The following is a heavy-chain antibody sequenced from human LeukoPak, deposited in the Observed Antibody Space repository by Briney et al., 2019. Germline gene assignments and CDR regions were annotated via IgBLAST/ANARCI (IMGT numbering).Heavy chain of an antibody. J-gene: IGHJ3*02. Sequence: GASAKVSCKASGGTFSSYAISWVRQAPGQGLEWMGRIIPILGIANYAQKFQGRVTITADKSTSTAYMELSSLGSEDTAVYYCAGAPLGGDCYFCSYAFDIWGQGTMVTVSS. V-gene: IGHV1-69*04. CDR2: IIPILGIA. CDR1: GGTFSSYA. CDR3: AGAPLGGDCYFCSYAFDI. D-gene: IGHD2-21*02.